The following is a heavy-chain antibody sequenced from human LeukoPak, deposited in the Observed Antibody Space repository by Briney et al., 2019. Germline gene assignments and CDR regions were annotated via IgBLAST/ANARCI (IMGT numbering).Heavy chain of an antibody. Sequence: GRSLRLSCAASGFTFSNYAMHWVRQAPGKGLEWVAVISYDGSNKYYADSVKGRFTISRDNSKNTLYLQMNSLRAEDTAVYYCAKDWAGSDRRYYFDYWGQGTLVTVSS. J-gene: IGHJ4*02. D-gene: IGHD3-22*01. CDR1: GFTFSNYA. CDR2: ISYDGSNK. CDR3: AKDWAGSDRRYYFDY. V-gene: IGHV3-30-3*01.